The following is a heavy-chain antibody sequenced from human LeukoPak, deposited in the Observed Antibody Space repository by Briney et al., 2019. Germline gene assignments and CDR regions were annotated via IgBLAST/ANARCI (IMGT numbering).Heavy chain of an antibody. D-gene: IGHD6-6*01. Sequence: ASVKVSCKASGYTFTSYDINWVRQATGQGLEWMGWMNPNSGNTGYAQKFQGRVTITRNTSISTAYMELRSLRSDDTAVYYCARDFGYEYSSPHWGQGTLVTVSS. CDR3: ARDFGYEYSSPH. CDR1: GYTFTSYD. J-gene: IGHJ4*02. V-gene: IGHV1-8*03. CDR2: MNPNSGNT.